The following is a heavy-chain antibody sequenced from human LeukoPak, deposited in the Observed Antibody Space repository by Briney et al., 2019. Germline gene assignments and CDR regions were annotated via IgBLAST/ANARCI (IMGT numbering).Heavy chain of an antibody. CDR3: ARALPTVVLRFLEWLPDYFDY. CDR1: GGTISSYY. CDR2: IYYSGST. D-gene: IGHD3-3*01. Sequence: SETLSLTCTVSGGTISSYYWSWIRQPPGKGLEWIGYIYYSGSTNYNPSLKSRVTISVDTSKNQFSLKLSSVTAADTAVYYCARALPTVVLRFLEWLPDYFDYWGQGTLVTVSS. J-gene: IGHJ4*02. V-gene: IGHV4-59*12.